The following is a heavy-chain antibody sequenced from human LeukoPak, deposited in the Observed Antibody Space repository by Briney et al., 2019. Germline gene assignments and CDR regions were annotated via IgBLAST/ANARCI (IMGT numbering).Heavy chain of an antibody. V-gene: IGHV3-21*01. CDR1: GLTFSSYS. Sequence: GGSLRLSCAASGLTFSSYSMNWVRQAPGKGLEWVSSISSSSSYIYYADSVKGRFTISRDNAKNSLYLQMNSLRAEDTAVYYCARDRDYYGSGFIDYWGQGTLVTVSS. CDR2: ISSSSSYI. CDR3: ARDRDYYGSGFIDY. D-gene: IGHD3-10*01. J-gene: IGHJ4*02.